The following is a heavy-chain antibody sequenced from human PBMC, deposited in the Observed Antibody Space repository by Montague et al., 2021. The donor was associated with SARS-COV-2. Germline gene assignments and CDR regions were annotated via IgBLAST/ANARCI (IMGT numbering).Heavy chain of an antibody. CDR2: IYYSGST. J-gene: IGHJ5*02. CDR1: GGSISSYY. V-gene: IGHV4-59*01. Sequence: SETLSPTCTVSGGSISSYYWSWIRQPPGKGLEWIGYIYYSGSTNYNPSLKSRVTISVDTSKNQFSLKLGSVTAADTAVYYCARVSRITIFGVVGWFDPWGQGTLVTVSS. D-gene: IGHD3-3*01. CDR3: ARVSRITIFGVVGWFDP.